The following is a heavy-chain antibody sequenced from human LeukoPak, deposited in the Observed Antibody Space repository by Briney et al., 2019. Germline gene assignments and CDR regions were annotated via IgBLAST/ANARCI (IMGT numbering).Heavy chain of an antibody. V-gene: IGHV3-33*01. CDR1: GFTLSRYG. Sequence: GGSLRLSCAESGFTLSRYGMHWVRQAPGKGLEWVAVIWYDGSNKCYADSVKGRFTISRDNSKNTLYLQMNSLRAEDTAVYYCARGLVLDYYDSSGFDYWGQGTLVTVSS. D-gene: IGHD3-22*01. J-gene: IGHJ4*02. CDR2: IWYDGSNK. CDR3: ARGLVLDYYDSSGFDY.